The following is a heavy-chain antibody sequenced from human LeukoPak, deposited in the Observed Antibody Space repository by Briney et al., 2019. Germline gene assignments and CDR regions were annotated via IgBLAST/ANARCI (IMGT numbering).Heavy chain of an antibody. J-gene: IGHJ4*02. D-gene: IGHD6-19*01. Sequence: RASVKVSCEASGYTFTGHYMHWVRQAPGQGLEWMGWINPNSGGARFAEKFQGRVTMTRDTSITTSYVELSRLRSDDTAVYYCAIFAVAGLPQDYWGQGTLVIVSS. CDR3: AIFAVAGLPQDY. CDR2: INPNSGGA. V-gene: IGHV1-2*02. CDR1: GYTFTGHY.